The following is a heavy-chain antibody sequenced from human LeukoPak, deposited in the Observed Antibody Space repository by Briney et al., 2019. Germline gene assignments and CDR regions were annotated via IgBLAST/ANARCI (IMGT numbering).Heavy chain of an antibody. D-gene: IGHD2-15*01. Sequence: SETLSLTCTVSGGSISSSNYFWGWIRQPPGKGLEWIGYFYYSGSTYYNPSLKSRVTISVDTSKNQFSLKLSSLTAADTAVYYCARVVASTYAFHIWGQGTMVTVSS. V-gene: IGHV4-30-4*08. CDR1: GGSISSSNYF. J-gene: IGHJ3*02. CDR2: FYYSGST. CDR3: ARVVASTYAFHI.